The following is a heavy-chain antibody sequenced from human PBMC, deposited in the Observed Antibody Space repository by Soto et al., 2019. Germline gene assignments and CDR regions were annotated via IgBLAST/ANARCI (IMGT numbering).Heavy chain of an antibody. J-gene: IGHJ3*02. CDR1: GYTFTSYG. Sequence: ASVKVSCKASGYTFTSYGISWVRQAPGQGLEWMGWISAYNGNTNYAQKLQGRVTMTTDTSTSTAYMELRSLRSDDTAVYYCAKGPPSGGSQIAFDIWGQGTMVTVSS. V-gene: IGHV1-18*01. CDR2: ISAYNGNT. D-gene: IGHD3-10*01. CDR3: AKGPPSGGSQIAFDI.